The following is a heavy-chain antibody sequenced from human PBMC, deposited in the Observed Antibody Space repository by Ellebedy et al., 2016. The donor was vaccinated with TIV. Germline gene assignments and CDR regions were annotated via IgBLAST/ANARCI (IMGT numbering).Heavy chain of an antibody. CDR3: ARGRRFFYYYGMDV. D-gene: IGHD3-3*01. CDR1: GGSFSGYS. CDR2: INHSGRT. J-gene: IGHJ6*02. Sequence: MPSETLSLTCAVYGGSFSGYSWSWIRQSPGKGLEWNGEINHSGRTNYNPSLKSRVTISVDTSKNQFTLKLSSVTAADTAVYYCARGRRFFYYYGMDVWGQGTTVTVSS. V-gene: IGHV4-34*01.